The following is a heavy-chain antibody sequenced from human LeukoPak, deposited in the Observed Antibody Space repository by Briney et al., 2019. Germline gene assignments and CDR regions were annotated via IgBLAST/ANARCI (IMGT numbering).Heavy chain of an antibody. J-gene: IGHJ4*02. CDR2: ISGSGYST. CDR3: AKEAGYSGYDYPDY. CDR1: GFTFSSYA. D-gene: IGHD5-12*01. V-gene: IGHV3-23*01. Sequence: GGSLRLSCAASGFTFSSYAMSWVRHAPGKGLEWVSAISGSGYSTYYADAVRGRFTISRDNSKNTLYLQMNSLRAEDTAVYYCAKEAGYSGYDYPDYWGQGTLVTVSS.